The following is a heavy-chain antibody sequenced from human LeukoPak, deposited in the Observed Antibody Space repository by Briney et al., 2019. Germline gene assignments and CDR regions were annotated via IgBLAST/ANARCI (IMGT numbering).Heavy chain of an antibody. CDR1: GGSFSGYY. CDR2: INHSGST. CDR3: ARHLNPTRPFDP. J-gene: IGHJ5*02. D-gene: IGHD3-3*02. V-gene: IGHV4-34*01. Sequence: SETLSLTCAVYGGSFSGYYWSWIRQPPGKGLEWIGEINHSGSTNYNPSLKSRVTISVDTSKHQFSLKLSSVTAADTAVYYCARHLNPTRPFDPWGQGTLVTVSS.